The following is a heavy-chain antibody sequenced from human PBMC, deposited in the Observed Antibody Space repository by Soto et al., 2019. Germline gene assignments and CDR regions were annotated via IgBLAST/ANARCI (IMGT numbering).Heavy chain of an antibody. CDR3: ARDLNRGLGDY. D-gene: IGHD3-10*01. Sequence: QVQLVQSGAEVKKPGASVKVSCKASGYTFTSYGISWVRQAPGQGLEWMGWISVHNGNTKYAQKLQGRVTMTSDTTTSTAYMEVRSLRSDDTAVYYCARDLNRGLGDYWGQGTLVSVSS. CDR1: GYTFTSYG. J-gene: IGHJ4*02. V-gene: IGHV1-18*01. CDR2: ISVHNGNT.